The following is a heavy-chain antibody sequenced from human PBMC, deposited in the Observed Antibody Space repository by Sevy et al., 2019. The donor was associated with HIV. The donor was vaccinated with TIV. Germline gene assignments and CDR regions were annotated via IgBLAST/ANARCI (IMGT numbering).Heavy chain of an antibody. J-gene: IGHJ2*01. V-gene: IGHV3-74*01. D-gene: IGHD2-15*01. CDR2: INSDGSST. CDR3: ARDSYNGGNVFWYFDL. CDR1: GFTFSSYW. Sequence: GGSLRLSCAASGFTFSSYWMHWVRQAPGKGLVWVSRINSDGSSTSYADSVKGRFTISRDNAKNTLYLQMNRLRAEDTAVYYCARDSYNGGNVFWYFDLWGRGTLVTVSS.